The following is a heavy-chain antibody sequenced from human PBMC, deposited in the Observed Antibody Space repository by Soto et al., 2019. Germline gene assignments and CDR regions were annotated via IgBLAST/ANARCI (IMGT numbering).Heavy chain of an antibody. V-gene: IGHV4-4*07. CDR3: ARDNIVSKGYGMDV. Sequence: QVQLQESGPGLVKPSETLSLTCTVSGASISNAYWSWIRQAAGKRLEWIARIHSSATFNYNPSLKSRVSISRDTAKNQISLKLSAVTAADTAVYYCARDNIVSKGYGMDVWGQGTTVTVSS. J-gene: IGHJ6*02. CDR1: GASISNAY. D-gene: IGHD5-12*01. CDR2: IHSSATF.